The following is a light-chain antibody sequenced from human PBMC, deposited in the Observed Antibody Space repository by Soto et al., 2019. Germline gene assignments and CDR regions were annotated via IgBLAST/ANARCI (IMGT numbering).Light chain of an antibody. CDR1: SNDVGAYHY. Sequence: QSALTQPASVSGSPGQSIIISCTGTSNDVGAYHYVSWYQQHPGKAPKLMIYAVTNRPSGVSNRFSGSNSGNTASLTISGLQAEDEADYYCSSYTSSSALVFGTGTKLTVL. CDR2: AVT. V-gene: IGLV2-14*03. J-gene: IGLJ1*01. CDR3: SSYTSSSALV.